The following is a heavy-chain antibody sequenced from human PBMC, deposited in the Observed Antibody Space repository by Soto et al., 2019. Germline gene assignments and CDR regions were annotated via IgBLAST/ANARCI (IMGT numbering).Heavy chain of an antibody. J-gene: IGHJ4*02. CDR3: TRDSPPPDYYDSNGYYYPYYFDY. D-gene: IGHD3-22*01. Sequence: QVQLVESGGGVVQPGRSLRLSCAASGFTFSSYGMHWVRQAPGKGLEWVAVIWYDGSNKYYADSVKDRFTISRDNSKNTLDLQMNSLSAGDTGVYSCTRDSPPPDYYDSNGYYYPYYFDYWGQGTLVIVSS. V-gene: IGHV3-33*01. CDR2: IWYDGSNK. CDR1: GFTFSSYG.